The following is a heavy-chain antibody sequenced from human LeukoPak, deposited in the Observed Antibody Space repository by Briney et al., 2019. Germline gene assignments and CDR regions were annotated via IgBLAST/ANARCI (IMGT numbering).Heavy chain of an antibody. Sequence: SVKVSCKASGGTFSSYAISWVRQAPGQGLEWMGGIIPIFGTANYAQKFQGRVTITADESTSTAYMELSSLRSEDTVVYYCATYYYDSSGYYEDYWGQGTLVTISS. CDR2: IIPIFGTA. V-gene: IGHV1-69*01. CDR3: ATYYYDSSGYYEDY. CDR1: GGTFSSYA. D-gene: IGHD3-22*01. J-gene: IGHJ4*02.